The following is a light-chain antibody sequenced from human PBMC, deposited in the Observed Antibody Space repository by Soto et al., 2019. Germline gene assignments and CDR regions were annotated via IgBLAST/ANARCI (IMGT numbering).Light chain of an antibody. J-gene: IGKJ5*01. CDR1: QSISSNS. CDR3: QQDAGSPLT. CDR2: GSS. Sequence: EIVLTQSPGTLSLSSGERVTLSCRASQSISSNSLAWYQQKPGQAPSLLIHGSSSRATSIPEWFSGSGCGTVFTLTISRLEPDDFAVYCCQQDAGSPLTFGRGTRLESK. V-gene: IGKV3-20*01.